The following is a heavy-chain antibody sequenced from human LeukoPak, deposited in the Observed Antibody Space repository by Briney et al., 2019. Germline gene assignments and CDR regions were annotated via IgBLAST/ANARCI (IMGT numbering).Heavy chain of an antibody. CDR3: AKDNSGSYYLWGMDV. CDR1: GITLNIFA. CDR2: ISGSGGST. Sequence: GGSLRLSCAASGITLNIFAMSWVRQAPGKGLEWVSAISGSGGSTYYADSVKGRFTISRDNSKNTLYLQMNSLRAEDTAVYYCAKDNSGSYYLWGMDVWGQGTTVTVSS. V-gene: IGHV3-23*01. J-gene: IGHJ6*02. D-gene: IGHD1-26*01.